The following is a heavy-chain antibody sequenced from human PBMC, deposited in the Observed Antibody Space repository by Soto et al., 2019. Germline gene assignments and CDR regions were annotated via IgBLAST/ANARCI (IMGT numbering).Heavy chain of an antibody. J-gene: IGHJ3*01. V-gene: IGHV3-48*03. Sequence: EVQLVESGGGLVQPGGSLRLSCAASGFTYRNYEMNWVRQAPGKGLERVSYISSSGNTMYYADSVKGRFTISRDNAKNTLYLQMNSLRAEDTAVYYCASPMVTAPNDAFDVWGQGTMVTVS. D-gene: IGHD2-21*02. CDR1: GFTYRNYE. CDR2: ISSSGNTM. CDR3: ASPMVTAPNDAFDV.